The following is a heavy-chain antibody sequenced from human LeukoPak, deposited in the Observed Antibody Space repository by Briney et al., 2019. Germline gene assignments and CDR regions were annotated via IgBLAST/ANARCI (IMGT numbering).Heavy chain of an antibody. Sequence: GGSLRLSCVASGFTFSSYGLHWVRQAPGKGLEWVAFIRYDGSTIYYADSVKGRFTISRDNSKNTLYLQMNSLRAEDTALYYCAKDSGFWYFESWGQGVLVTVS. CDR1: GFTFSSYG. CDR2: IRYDGSTI. CDR3: AKDSGFWYFES. V-gene: IGHV3-30*02. J-gene: IGHJ4*02. D-gene: IGHD2-2*03.